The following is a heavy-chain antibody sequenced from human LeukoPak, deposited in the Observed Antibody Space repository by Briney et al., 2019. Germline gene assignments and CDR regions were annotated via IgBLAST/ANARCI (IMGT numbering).Heavy chain of an antibody. CDR2: MNPNSGNT. J-gene: IGHJ4*02. CDR3: ARGPPEHPQGY. CDR1: GYTFTTYD. V-gene: IGHV1-8*01. Sequence: ASVKVSCKASGYTFTTYDINWVRQATGQGLEWMGWMNPNSGNTDYAQKFQGRVTMTRNTSITTAFMELNNLRSEDTAVYYWARGPPEHPQGYWGQGALVTVSS. D-gene: IGHD1-14*01.